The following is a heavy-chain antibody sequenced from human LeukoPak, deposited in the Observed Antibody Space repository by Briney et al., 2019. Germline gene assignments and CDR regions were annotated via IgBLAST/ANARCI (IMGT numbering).Heavy chain of an antibody. D-gene: IGHD3-22*01. CDR2: IWYDGSNK. J-gene: IGHJ4*02. CDR3: ARDYYDSSGHCLDN. Sequence: GGSLRLSCAVSGFTYSSYGMHWVRQAPGKGLEWVAVIWYDGSNKYYADSVKGRFTISRDNSKNTLYLQMNSLRAEDTAVYYCARDYYDSSGHCLDNWGQGTLVTASS. V-gene: IGHV3-33*01. CDR1: GFTYSSYG.